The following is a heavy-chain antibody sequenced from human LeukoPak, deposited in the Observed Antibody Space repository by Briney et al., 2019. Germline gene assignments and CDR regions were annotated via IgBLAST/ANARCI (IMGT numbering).Heavy chain of an antibody. CDR1: GGSISSSSYY. CDR2: IYYSGST. J-gene: IGHJ4*02. Sequence: SETLSLTFTVSGGSISSSSYYWGWIRQPPGKGLEWIGSIYYSGSTYYNPSLKSRVTISVDTSKNQFSLKLSSVTAADTAVYYCARQTSDRDSGCDPYYFDYWGQGTLVTVSS. CDR3: ARQTSDRDSGCDPYYFDY. D-gene: IGHD5-12*01. V-gene: IGHV4-39*01.